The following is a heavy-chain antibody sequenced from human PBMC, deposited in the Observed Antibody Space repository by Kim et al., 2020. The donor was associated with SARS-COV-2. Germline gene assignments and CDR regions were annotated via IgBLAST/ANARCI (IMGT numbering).Heavy chain of an antibody. V-gene: IGHV5-10-1*01. D-gene: IGHD2-15*01. CDR3: ARHWYCSGGSCYSTVLGWFDP. J-gene: IGHJ5*02. CDR1: GYSFTSYW. CDR2: IDPSDSYT. Sequence: GESLKISCKGSGYSFTSYWISWVRQMPGKGLEWMGRIDPSDSYTNYSPSFQGHVTISADKSISTAYLQWSSLKASDTAMYYCARHWYCSGGSCYSTVLGWFDPWGQGTLVTVSS.